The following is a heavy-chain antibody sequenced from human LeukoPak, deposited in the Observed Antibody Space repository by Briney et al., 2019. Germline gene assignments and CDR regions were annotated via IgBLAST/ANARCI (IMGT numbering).Heavy chain of an antibody. Sequence: ASVKVSCKASGYTFTSHYMHWVRQAPGQRFEWMGWSDPKSGATKYEHFQGRVTMTRDTSVSTAYMELSRLTSDDTAVYYCARGNFYDNKGYSPELRYWGQGTLVTVSS. CDR3: ARGNFYDNKGYSPELRY. V-gene: IGHV1-2*02. D-gene: IGHD3-10*01. J-gene: IGHJ4*02. CDR1: GYTFTSHY. CDR2: SDPKSGAT.